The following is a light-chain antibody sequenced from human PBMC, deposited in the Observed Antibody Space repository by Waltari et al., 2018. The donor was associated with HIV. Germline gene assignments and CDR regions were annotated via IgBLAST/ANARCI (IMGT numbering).Light chain of an antibody. J-gene: IGLJ1*01. CDR3: QAWGSSTALYV. CDR1: TCRYKF. CDR2: QDS. Sequence: SDDLPPPPSVSVSPGQTATIPCSGHTCRYKFVSWYQQKPGQSPLLVIYQDSKRPSGIPERFSGSNSGDTATLTISGTQTMDEADYYCQAWGSSTALYVFGTGTKVTVL. V-gene: IGLV3-1*01.